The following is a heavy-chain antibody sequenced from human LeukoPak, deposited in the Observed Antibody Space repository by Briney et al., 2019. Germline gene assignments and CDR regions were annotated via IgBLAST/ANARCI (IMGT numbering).Heavy chain of an antibody. CDR2: IYSGGST. D-gene: IGHD3-22*01. CDR3: AKADYDRSGYSFARIFQH. V-gene: IGHV3-23*03. Sequence: PGGSLRLSCVVSRFPFSIYEMNWVRQAPGKGLEWVSVIYSGGSTYYADSVKGRFTTSRDNSKNTLYLQMNSLRAEDTAVYYCAKADYDRSGYSFARIFQHWGQGTLVTVSS. J-gene: IGHJ1*01. CDR1: RFPFSIYE.